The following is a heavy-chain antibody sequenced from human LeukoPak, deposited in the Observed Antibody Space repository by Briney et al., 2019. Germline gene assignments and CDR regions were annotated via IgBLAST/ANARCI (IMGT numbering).Heavy chain of an antibody. Sequence: ASVKVSCKASGYTFTSYGINWVRQAPGQGLEWMGWISAYNGNTNYAQKLQGRVTMTTDTSTSTAYMELRSLRSDDTAVYYCARVPPKSKISSGYFRDWGQGTLVTVSS. V-gene: IGHV1-18*01. J-gene: IGHJ1*01. CDR1: GYTFTSYG. CDR3: ARVPPKSKISSGYFRD. D-gene: IGHD3-22*01. CDR2: ISAYNGNT.